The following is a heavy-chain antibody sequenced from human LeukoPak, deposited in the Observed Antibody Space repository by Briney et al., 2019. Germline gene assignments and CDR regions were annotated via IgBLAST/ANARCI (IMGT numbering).Heavy chain of an antibody. V-gene: IGHV4-39*01. Sequence: SETLSLTCTVSSDSISSSRFYGGWIRQPPGRGLEWIATISYSGSTYYNPSLRSRVTMSIDTSKNQFPLKLSSVTAADTAVYYCASLLSGFISSWCPDYYYGVDVWGQGTTVSVSS. D-gene: IGHD6-13*01. CDR3: ASLLSGFISSWCPDYYYGVDV. CDR2: ISYSGST. J-gene: IGHJ6*02. CDR1: SDSISSSRFY.